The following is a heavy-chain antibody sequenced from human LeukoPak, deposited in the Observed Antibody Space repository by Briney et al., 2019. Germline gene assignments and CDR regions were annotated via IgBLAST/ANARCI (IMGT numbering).Heavy chain of an antibody. CDR3: ARVETLYYDSSGYSDY. D-gene: IGHD3-22*01. Sequence: GASVKVSYKASGYTFTGYYMHWVRQAPGQGLEWMGWINPNSGGTNYAQKFQGRVTMTRDTSISTAYMELSRLRSDDTAVYYCARVETLYYDSSGYSDYWGQGTLVTVSS. CDR2: INPNSGGT. CDR1: GYTFTGYY. J-gene: IGHJ4*02. V-gene: IGHV1-2*02.